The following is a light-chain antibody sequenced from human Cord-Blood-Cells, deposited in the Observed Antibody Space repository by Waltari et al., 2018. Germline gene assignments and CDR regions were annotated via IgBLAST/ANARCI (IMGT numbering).Light chain of an antibody. J-gene: IGKJ2*01. V-gene: IGKV3-15*01. CDR3: QQYNNWPPKLFTP. CDR1: QRVSSN. CDR2: GAS. Sequence: EIVMTQSPATLSVSPGESDTHPCRASQRVSSNLAWYQQKPGQAPRLPIYGASTRATGIPARFSGSGSGTEFTLTISSLQSEDFAVYYCQQYNNWPPKLFTPFGQGTKLEIK.